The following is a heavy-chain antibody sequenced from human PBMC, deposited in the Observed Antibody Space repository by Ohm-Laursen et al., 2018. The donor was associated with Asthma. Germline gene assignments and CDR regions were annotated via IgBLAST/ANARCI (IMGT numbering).Heavy chain of an antibody. CDR2: ISGSGGST. V-gene: IGHV3-23*01. CDR1: GFTFSSYA. CDR3: AKESMIAAALDY. Sequence: SLRLSCSASGFTFSSYAMSWVRQAPGKGLEWVSAISGSGGSTYYADSVKGRFTISRDNSKNTLYLQMNSLRAKDTAVYYCAKESMIAAALDYWGQGTLVTVSS. D-gene: IGHD6-13*01. J-gene: IGHJ4*02.